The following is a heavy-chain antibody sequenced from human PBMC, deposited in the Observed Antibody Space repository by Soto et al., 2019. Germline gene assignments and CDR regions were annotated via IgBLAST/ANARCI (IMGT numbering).Heavy chain of an antibody. CDR3: ARGVPYYYYGMDV. D-gene: IGHD3-10*01. V-gene: IGHV4-31*02. Sequence: SATQSITWTVSGGSISSGGYYWSWIRQHPGKGLEWIGYIYYSGSTYYNPSLKSRVTISVDTSKNQFSLKLSSVTAADTAVYYCARGVPYYYYGMDVWGQGTTVTVSS. J-gene: IGHJ6*02. CDR1: GGSISSGGYY. CDR2: IYYSGST.